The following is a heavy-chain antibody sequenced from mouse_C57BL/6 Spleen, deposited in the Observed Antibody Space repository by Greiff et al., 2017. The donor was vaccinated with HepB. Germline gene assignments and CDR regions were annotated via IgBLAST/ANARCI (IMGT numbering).Heavy chain of an antibody. D-gene: IGHD1-1*01. V-gene: IGHV1-82*01. Sequence: QVQLQQSGPELVKPGASVKISCKASGYAFSSSWMNWVKQRPGKGLEWIGRIYPGDGDTTYNGKFKGKATLTADKSSSTAYMQLSSLTSEDSAVYFCAEYGSSLAGFAYWGQGTLVTVSA. J-gene: IGHJ3*01. CDR3: AEYGSSLAGFAY. CDR2: IYPGDGDT. CDR1: GYAFSSSW.